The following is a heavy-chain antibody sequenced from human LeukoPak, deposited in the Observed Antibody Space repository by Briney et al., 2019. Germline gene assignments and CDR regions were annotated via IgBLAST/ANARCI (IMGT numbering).Heavy chain of an antibody. CDR2: GDYRGGT. D-gene: IGHD4-17*01. Sequence: RPSETLSLTCTVSGDSFSSVKDYWAWIRQPPGKGLEWIASGDYRGGTYYNPSLESRVTISADMSKNQFSLKLSSVTAADTAVYYCARTRDYGVYPTTYFDYWGQGTLVTVSS. CDR1: GDSFSSVKDY. J-gene: IGHJ4*02. CDR3: ARTRDYGVYPTTYFDY. V-gene: IGHV4-39*07.